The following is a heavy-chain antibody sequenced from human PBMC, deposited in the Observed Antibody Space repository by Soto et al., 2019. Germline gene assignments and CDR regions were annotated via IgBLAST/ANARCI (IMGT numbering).Heavy chain of an antibody. D-gene: IGHD6-6*01. CDR2: IDPSDSYT. J-gene: IGHJ3*02. Sequence: GESHKISSQCSGDSFTSYWISWVRQMTGKGLEWMGRIDPSDSYTNYSPSFQGHVTISADKSISTAYLQWSSLKASDTAVYYCARFSSSPAINDAFDIWGQGTMVTVSS. CDR1: GDSFTSYW. V-gene: IGHV5-10-1*01. CDR3: ARFSSSPAINDAFDI.